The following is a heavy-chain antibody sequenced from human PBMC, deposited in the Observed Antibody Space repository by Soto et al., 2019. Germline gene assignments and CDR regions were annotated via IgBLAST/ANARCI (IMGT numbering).Heavy chain of an antibody. CDR3: ARRASGTPYFDY. D-gene: IGHD1-26*01. V-gene: IGHV4-61*01. J-gene: IGHJ4*02. CDR2: VYYTGST. CDR1: CGSVNSGPYY. Sequence: PSETLSRTCTVSCGSVNSGPYYWSWIRQPPGKGLEWIGYVYYTGSTNYNPSLKSRVTILVDTSKNQFSLKVKSVTAADTAVYFCARRASGTPYFDYWGQGTLVTVSS.